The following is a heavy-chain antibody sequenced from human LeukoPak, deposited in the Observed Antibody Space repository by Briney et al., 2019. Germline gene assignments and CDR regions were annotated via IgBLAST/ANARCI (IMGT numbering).Heavy chain of an antibody. CDR2: IYHGGST. J-gene: IGHJ5*02. Sequence: PSGTLSLTCAVSGGSISSFNWWSWVHQPPGKGLEWIGEIYHGGSTNYNPSLKSRVAMSVDRARNQFSLRLNSVTAADTAVYYCAKGEDYGSGTVHFAPWGQGTLVTVSS. CDR1: GGSISSFNW. CDR3: AKGEDYGSGTVHFAP. D-gene: IGHD3-10*01. V-gene: IGHV4-4*02.